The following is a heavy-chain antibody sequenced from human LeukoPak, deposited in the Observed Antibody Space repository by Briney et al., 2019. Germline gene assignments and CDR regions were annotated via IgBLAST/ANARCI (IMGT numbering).Heavy chain of an antibody. CDR1: GYSFTSYW. Sequence: GESLKISFKGSGYSFTSYWISWVRQMPGKGLEWIGRIDPSDSYTNYSPSFQGHVTISANKSISTDYLQWSSLKASDTAMYYCARGGAVERYCSSTSCYWVDAFDIWGQGTMVTVSS. D-gene: IGHD2-2*01. CDR3: ARGGAVERYCSSTSCYWVDAFDI. CDR2: IDPSDSYT. V-gene: IGHV5-10-1*01. J-gene: IGHJ3*02.